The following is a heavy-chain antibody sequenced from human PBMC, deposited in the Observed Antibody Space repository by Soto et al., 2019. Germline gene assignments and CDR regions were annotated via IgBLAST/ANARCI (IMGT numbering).Heavy chain of an antibody. Sequence: ASVKVSCKASGYTLTGYYMHWVRQAPGQGLEWMGWINPNSGGTNYAQKFQGWVTMTRDTSISTAYMELSRLRSDDTAVYYCARDRGQHSSGWYSYYYYYGMDVWGQGTTVTVSS. CDR2: INPNSGGT. CDR1: GYTLTGYY. D-gene: IGHD6-19*01. V-gene: IGHV1-2*04. J-gene: IGHJ6*02. CDR3: ARDRGQHSSGWYSYYYYYGMDV.